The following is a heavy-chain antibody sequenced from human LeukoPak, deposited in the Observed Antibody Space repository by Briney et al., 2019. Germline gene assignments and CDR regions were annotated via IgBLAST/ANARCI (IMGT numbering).Heavy chain of an antibody. CDR3: ARDGSMVRGVIVFYYYYYMDV. CDR2: ISTTGGTT. D-gene: IGHD3-10*01. CDR1: GLTFSSYG. J-gene: IGHJ6*03. V-gene: IGHV3-23*01. Sequence: PGGSLRLSCAASGLTFSSYGMSWVRQAPGRGLEWVSAISTTGGTTYYADSVRGRSTISRDNSRNTLYLQMNSLRAEDTAVYYCARDGSMVRGVIVFYYYYYMDVWGKGTTVTVSS.